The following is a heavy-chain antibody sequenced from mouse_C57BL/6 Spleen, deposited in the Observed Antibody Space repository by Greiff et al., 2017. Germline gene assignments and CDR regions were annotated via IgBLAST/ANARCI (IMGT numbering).Heavy chain of an antibody. CDR1: GYTFTDYY. CDR2: INPNNGGT. D-gene: IGHD2-1*01. CDR3: ARGDYGNSYYFDY. J-gene: IGHJ2*01. V-gene: IGHV1-26*01. Sequence: VQLQQSGPELVKPGASVKISCKASGYTFTDYYMNWVKQSHGKSLEWIGDINPNNGGTSYNQKFKGKATLTVDKSSSTAYMGLRSLTSEDSAVYYCARGDYGNSYYFDYWGQGTTLTVSS.